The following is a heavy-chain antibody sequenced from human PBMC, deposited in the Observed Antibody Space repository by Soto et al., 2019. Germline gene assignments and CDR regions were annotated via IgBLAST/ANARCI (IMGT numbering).Heavy chain of an antibody. CDR3: ARAEGSGYDWGQVDY. CDR1: GGTFSSYA. V-gene: IGHV1-69*13. CDR2: IIPIFATA. Sequence: GASVKVSCKASGGTFSSYAISWVRQAPGQGLEWMGGIIPIFATANYAQKFQGRVTITADESSSTAYMELSSLRSEDTAVYYCARAEGSGYDWGQVDYWGQGTLVTVSS. D-gene: IGHD5-12*01. J-gene: IGHJ4*02.